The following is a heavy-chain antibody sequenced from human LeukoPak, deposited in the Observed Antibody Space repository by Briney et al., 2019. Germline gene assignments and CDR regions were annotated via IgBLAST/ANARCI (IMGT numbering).Heavy chain of an antibody. J-gene: IGHJ4*02. CDR1: GFTFSSYA. D-gene: IGHD6-13*01. CDR3: ARDDGYSSSWYSVDH. V-gene: IGHV3-30-3*01. CDR2: ISYDGSNK. Sequence: GGSLRLSCAASGFTFSSYAMHWVRQAPGKGLEWVAVISYDGSNKYYADSVKGRFTISRDYSKNTLYLRMTSLRAEDTAVYYCARDDGYSSSWYSVDHWGQGTLVTVSS.